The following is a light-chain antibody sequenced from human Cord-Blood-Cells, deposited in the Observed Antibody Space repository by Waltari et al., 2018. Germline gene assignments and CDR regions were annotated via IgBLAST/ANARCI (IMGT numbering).Light chain of an antibody. Sequence: QSALTQPASVSGSPGQSITIPCTGTSSDVGGYNHVPWYQRHPGKAPKLMIYAVSNRPSGVSNRFSGSKSGNTASLTISGLQAEDEADYYCSSYTSSSTLVFGGGTKLTVL. CDR3: SSYTSSSTLV. CDR2: AVS. J-gene: IGLJ2*01. V-gene: IGLV2-14*01. CDR1: SSDVGGYNH.